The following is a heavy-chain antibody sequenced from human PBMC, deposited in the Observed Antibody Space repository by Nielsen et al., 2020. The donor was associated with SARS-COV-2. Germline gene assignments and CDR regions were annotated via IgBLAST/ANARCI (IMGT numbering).Heavy chain of an antibody. CDR1: GVIVSYNY. V-gene: IGHV3-53*05. J-gene: IGHJ6*02. CDR2: FYTGGGT. CDR3: ARASYYGSGIGTA. D-gene: IGHD3-10*01. Sequence: GESLKTSCAASGVIVSYNYMSWVRQAPGKGLELVSVFYTGGGTKYADSVRGRFTLSRDNSENPFYLQMNSLRPDDTAVYYCARASYYGSGIGTAWGQGTTVTVSS.